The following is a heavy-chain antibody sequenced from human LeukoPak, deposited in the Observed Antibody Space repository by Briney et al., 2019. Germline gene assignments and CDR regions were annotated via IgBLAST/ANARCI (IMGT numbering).Heavy chain of an antibody. Sequence: SVKVSCKASGGTFSSYAISWVRQAPGQGLEWMGGIIPIFGTANYAQKFQGRVTITADKSTSTAYMELSSLRSEDTVVYYCARAIVEPYTGYYGMDVWGKGTTVTVSS. D-gene: IGHD3-16*02. CDR2: IIPIFGTA. J-gene: IGHJ6*04. CDR1: GGTFSSYA. V-gene: IGHV1-69*06. CDR3: ARAIVEPYTGYYGMDV.